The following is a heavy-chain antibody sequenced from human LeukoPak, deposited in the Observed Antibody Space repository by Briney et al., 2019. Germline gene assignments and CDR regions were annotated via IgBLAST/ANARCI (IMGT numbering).Heavy chain of an antibody. CDR3: ARVEEGYGSGRRGNFYYYYMDV. J-gene: IGHJ6*03. CDR1: GDSISSGSYY. D-gene: IGHD3-10*01. CDR2: VYSSENI. V-gene: IGHV4-61*02. Sequence: SETLSLTCTVSGDSISSGSYYWSWIRQPADKGPEWIGRVYSSENITLYNPSLKSRVTISVDTSKNQFSLKLSSVTTADTAVYYCARVEEGYGSGRRGNFYYYYMDVWGKGTTVTISS.